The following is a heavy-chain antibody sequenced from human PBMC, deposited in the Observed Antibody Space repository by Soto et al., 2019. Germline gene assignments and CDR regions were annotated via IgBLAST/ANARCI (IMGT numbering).Heavy chain of an antibody. CDR3: VREGLTGDTSGWFVY. V-gene: IGHV3-21*04. J-gene: IGHJ5*01. D-gene: IGHD3-10*01. Sequence: GGSLRLSCVVSGFTFSRYNMNWVLQAPGKGPECVSSISASGADTTYAESVKGRFTVSRVNAKNSLFLQMNSLRVEDTALYYCVREGLTGDTSGWFVYWGQGTPVTVSS. CDR2: ISASGADT. CDR1: GFTFSRYN.